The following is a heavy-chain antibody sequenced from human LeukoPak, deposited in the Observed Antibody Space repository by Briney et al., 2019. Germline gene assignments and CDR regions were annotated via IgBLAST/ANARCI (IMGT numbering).Heavy chain of an antibody. J-gene: IGHJ4*02. CDR1: GGTFSSYA. D-gene: IGHD3-22*01. V-gene: IGHV1-69*05. CDR2: IIPIFGTA. Sequence: SVKVSCKASGGTFSSYAISWVRQAPGQGLEWMGRIIPIFGTANYAQKFQGRVTITTDESTSTAYMELSSLRSEDTAVYYCALKITYYYDSSGYYSEHYFDYWGQGTLVTVSS. CDR3: ALKITYYYDSSGYYSEHYFDY.